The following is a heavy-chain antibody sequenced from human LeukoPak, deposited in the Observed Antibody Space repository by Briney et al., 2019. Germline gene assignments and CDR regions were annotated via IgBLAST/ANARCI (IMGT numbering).Heavy chain of an antibody. CDR1: GFNFRKQW. J-gene: IGHJ4*02. V-gene: IGHV3-7*01. CDR2: IQKEAYEM. CDR3: ARDYTGGWNDY. D-gene: IGHD7-27*01. Sequence: GGSLRLSCAAPGFNFRKQWMSSVRQPIGKGLEYVAKIQKEAYEMHYVDSVKGRFTISRDNARSSLYLQMNNLRVEDTAIYYCARDYTGGWNDYWGQGTQVTVSS.